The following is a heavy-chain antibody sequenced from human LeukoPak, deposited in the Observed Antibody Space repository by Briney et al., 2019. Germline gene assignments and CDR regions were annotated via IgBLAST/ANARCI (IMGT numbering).Heavy chain of an antibody. Sequence: SETLSLTCTVSGGSISSYYWSWIRQPPGKGLEWIGYIYYSGSTNYNPSLKSRVTISVDTSKNQFSLKLSSVTAADTAVYYCARETWFGELPYYFDYWGQGTLVTVSS. V-gene: IGHV4-59*12. J-gene: IGHJ4*02. CDR2: IYYSGST. D-gene: IGHD3-10*01. CDR3: ARETWFGELPYYFDY. CDR1: GGSISSYY.